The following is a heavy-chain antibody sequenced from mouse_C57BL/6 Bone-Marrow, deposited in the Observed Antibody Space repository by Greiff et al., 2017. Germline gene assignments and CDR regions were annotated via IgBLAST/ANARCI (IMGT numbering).Heavy chain of an antibody. D-gene: IGHD2-4*01. V-gene: IGHV1-61*01. J-gene: IGHJ2*01. CDR1: GYTFTSYW. CDR3: ARDYAY. Sequence: VQLKQPGAELVRPGSSVKLSCKASGYTFTSYWMNWVKQRPGQGLEWIGHIYPNDSETHYNQKFKDKATLTVDKSSSTAYMQLSSLTSEDSAVFSCARDYAYWGQGTTLTVSS. CDR2: IYPNDSET.